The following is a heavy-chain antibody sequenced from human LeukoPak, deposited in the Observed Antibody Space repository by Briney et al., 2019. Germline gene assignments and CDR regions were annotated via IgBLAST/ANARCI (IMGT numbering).Heavy chain of an antibody. CDR1: GFTFSSYG. Sequence: GGSLRLSCAASGFTFSSYGMHWVRQAPGKGLEWVAVIWYDGSNKYYADSVKGRFTISRDNSKNTLYLQMNSLRAEDTAVYYCARGLEAEGDDYWGQGTLVTVSS. CDR2: IWYDGSNK. D-gene: IGHD1-1*01. J-gene: IGHJ4*02. CDR3: ARGLEAEGDDY. V-gene: IGHV3-30*19.